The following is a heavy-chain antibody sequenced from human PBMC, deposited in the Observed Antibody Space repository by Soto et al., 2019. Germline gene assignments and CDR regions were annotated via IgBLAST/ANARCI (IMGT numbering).Heavy chain of an antibody. CDR3: AHVYGGYDNFDY. Sequence: QITLKESGPTLVIRTETLTLTCTFSGFSLSTSGVGVGWIRQPPGKALEWLALIYWDDDKRYSPSLKSRLTITKDTSKNQVVLTMTNMDPVDTATYYCAHVYGGYDNFDYWGQGTLVTVSS. V-gene: IGHV2-5*02. J-gene: IGHJ4*02. CDR1: GFSLSTSGVG. CDR2: IYWDDDK. D-gene: IGHD5-12*01.